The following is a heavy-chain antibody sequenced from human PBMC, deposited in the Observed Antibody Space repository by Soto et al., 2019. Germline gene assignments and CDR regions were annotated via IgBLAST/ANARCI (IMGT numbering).Heavy chain of an antibody. CDR3: AKDTGYGSGWYPDY. CDR2: ISGSGSI. CDR1: GFTFSDHF. J-gene: IGHJ4*02. D-gene: IGHD6-19*01. V-gene: IGHV3-11*01. Sequence: GGSLRLSCATSGFTFSDHFMTWIRQAPGKGLEWISYISGSGSIGYADSVKGRFTISRDNAKNSLYLQMNSLRAEDTALYYCAKDTGYGSGWYPDYWGQGTLVTVSS.